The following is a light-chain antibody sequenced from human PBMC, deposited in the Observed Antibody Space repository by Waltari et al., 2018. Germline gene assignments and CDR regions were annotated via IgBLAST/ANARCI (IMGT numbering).Light chain of an antibody. CDR2: DAS. V-gene: IGKV1-5*01. CDR3: HQYTSYPS. CDR1: QSINTW. J-gene: IGKJ1*01. Sequence: DIQMTQSPSTLSASVGDRVTITCRASQSINTWWAWYQQKPGKAPNVLIYDASTLQTGVPSRFSGSGSGTEFTLTISSLQPDDFATYYCHQYTSYPSFGQGTKVEIK.